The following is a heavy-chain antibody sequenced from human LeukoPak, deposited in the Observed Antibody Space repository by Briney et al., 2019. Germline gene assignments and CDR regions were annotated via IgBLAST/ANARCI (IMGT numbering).Heavy chain of an antibody. V-gene: IGHV4-39*01. CDR2: IYYSGST. Sequence: SETQSLTCTVSGGSISSSSYYWGWIRQPPGKGLEWIGSIYYSGSTYYNPSLKSRVTISVDTSKNQFSLKLSSVTAADTAVYYCARHEFYGSYYFDYWGQGTLVTVSS. J-gene: IGHJ4*02. CDR1: GGSISSSSYY. D-gene: IGHD1-26*01. CDR3: ARHEFYGSYYFDY.